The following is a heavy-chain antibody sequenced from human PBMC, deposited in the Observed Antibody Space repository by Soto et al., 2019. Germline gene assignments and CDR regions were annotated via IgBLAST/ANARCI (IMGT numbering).Heavy chain of an antibody. D-gene: IGHD3-22*01. Sequence: QVQLQESGPGLVKPSQTLSLTCTVSGGSISSGGYYWSWIRQHPGKGLEWIGYVYNSGSTYNNPSLKSRVTISVDTSKNQFSRKLNSVTAADTAVYYCARVRQTDYDTSAHSLDYWGQGTLVTVSS. CDR1: GGSISSGGYY. J-gene: IGHJ4*02. V-gene: IGHV4-31*03. CDR2: VYNSGST. CDR3: ARVRQTDYDTSAHSLDY.